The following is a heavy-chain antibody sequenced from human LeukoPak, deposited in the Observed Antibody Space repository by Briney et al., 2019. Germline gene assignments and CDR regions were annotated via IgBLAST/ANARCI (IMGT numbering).Heavy chain of an antibody. V-gene: IGHV3-13*01. CDR3: ARGRGSSSGWYGYGMDV. CDR1: GFTFSSYD. J-gene: IGHJ6*02. Sequence: GGSLRLSCAASGFTFSSYDMHWVRQATGKGLEWVSAIGTAGDTYYPGSVKGRFTISRENAKNSLYLQMNSLRAGDTAVYYCARGRGSSSGWYGYGMDVWGQGTTVTVSS. CDR2: IGTAGDT. D-gene: IGHD6-19*01.